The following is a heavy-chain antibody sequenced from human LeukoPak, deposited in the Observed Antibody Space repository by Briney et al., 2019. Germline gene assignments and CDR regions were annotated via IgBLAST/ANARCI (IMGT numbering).Heavy chain of an antibody. V-gene: IGHV4-34*01. CDR1: GGSFSGYY. Sequence: SETLSLTCAVYGGSFSGYYWSWIRQPPGKGLEWIGEINHSGSTNYNPSLKSRVTISVDTSKNQFSLKLSSVTAADTAVHYCARVLVATISYYYYYMDVWGKGTTVTVSS. D-gene: IGHD5-12*01. CDR2: INHSGST. CDR3: ARVLVATISYYYYYMDV. J-gene: IGHJ6*03.